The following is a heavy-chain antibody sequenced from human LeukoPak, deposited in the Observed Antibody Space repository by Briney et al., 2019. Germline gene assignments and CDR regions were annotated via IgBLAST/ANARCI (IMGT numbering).Heavy chain of an antibody. Sequence: GGSLRLSCAASGFTFSRYAMSWVRQAPGKGLEWVSAISGSGGSTYYADSVKGRFTISRDNSKNTLYLQMNSLRAEDTAVYYCAKGISAYGDYVSFDYWGQGTLVTVSS. J-gene: IGHJ4*02. V-gene: IGHV3-23*01. CDR1: GFTFSRYA. CDR3: AKGISAYGDYVSFDY. D-gene: IGHD4-17*01. CDR2: ISGSGGST.